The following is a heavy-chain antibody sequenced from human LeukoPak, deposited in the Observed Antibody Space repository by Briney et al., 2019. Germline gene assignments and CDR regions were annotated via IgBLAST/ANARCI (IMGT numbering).Heavy chain of an antibody. V-gene: IGHV3-30*02. Sequence: GGSLRLSCAASGFTFNSYGIHWVRQAPGKGLEWVAFIRYDGSSKYYVDSVKGRFTISRDNFRNTLYLQMNTLTADDTGVYYCAKVRGYSYGGDLDYWGHGTLVTVSS. CDR2: IRYDGSSK. J-gene: IGHJ4*01. D-gene: IGHD5-18*01. CDR1: GFTFNSYG. CDR3: AKVRGYSYGGDLDY.